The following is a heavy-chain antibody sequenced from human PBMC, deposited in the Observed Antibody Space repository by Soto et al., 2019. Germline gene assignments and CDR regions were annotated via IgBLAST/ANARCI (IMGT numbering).Heavy chain of an antibody. CDR2: INLDGSEK. CDR3: ARDGSTSWYSYAYKGMDV. V-gene: IGHV3-7*05. CDR1: GFTFRTYW. J-gene: IGHJ6*02. D-gene: IGHD5-18*01. Sequence: EVQLVESGGGLVQPGGSLRLSCAASGFTFRTYWLSWVRQVPGKGLEWVANINLDGSEKNYVDSVKGRFTISRDNARNSLYRQMGSLRAEDTALYYCARDGSTSWYSYAYKGMDVWGQGTTVTVSS.